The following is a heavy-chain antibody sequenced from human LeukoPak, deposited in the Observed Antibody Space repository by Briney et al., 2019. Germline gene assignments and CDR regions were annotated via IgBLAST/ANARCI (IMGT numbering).Heavy chain of an antibody. V-gene: IGHV3-30*18. CDR3: AKDTYYYDSNGYYYFNWFDP. D-gene: IGHD3-22*01. CDR2: ISYDGSNK. J-gene: IGHJ5*02. Sequence: GGSLRLSCAASGFTFSSYGMHWVRQAPGKGLEWVAVISYDGSNKYYADSVKGRFTISRDNSKNTLYLQMNSLRAEDTAVYYCAKDTYYYDSNGYYYFNWFDPWGQGTLVTVSS. CDR1: GFTFSSYG.